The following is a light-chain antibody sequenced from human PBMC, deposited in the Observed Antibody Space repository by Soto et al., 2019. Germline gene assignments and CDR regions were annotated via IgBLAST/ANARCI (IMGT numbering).Light chain of an antibody. CDR3: QQRSNWPIT. V-gene: IGKV3-11*01. CDR1: QSVSGN. CDR2: GAS. Sequence: EIVMTQSPATLSVSPGERATLSSRASQSVSGNLAWYQQKPGQAPRLLIYGASTRATGIPARFSGSGSGTDFTLTISSLEPEDFAVYYCQQRSNWPITFGQGTRLEI. J-gene: IGKJ5*01.